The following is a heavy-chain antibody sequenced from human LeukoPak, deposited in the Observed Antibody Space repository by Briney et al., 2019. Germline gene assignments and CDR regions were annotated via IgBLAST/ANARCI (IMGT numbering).Heavy chain of an antibody. J-gene: IGHJ4*02. CDR2: INHSGST. CDR1: GGSFSGYY. D-gene: IGHD5-18*01. Sequence: SETLSLTCAVYGGSFSGYYWSWIRQPPGKGLEWIGEINHSGSTNYNPSFKSRVTISVDTSKNQFSLKLSSVTAADTAVYYCASSRGYSYGLDYWGQGTLVTVSS. V-gene: IGHV4-34*01. CDR3: ASSRGYSYGLDY.